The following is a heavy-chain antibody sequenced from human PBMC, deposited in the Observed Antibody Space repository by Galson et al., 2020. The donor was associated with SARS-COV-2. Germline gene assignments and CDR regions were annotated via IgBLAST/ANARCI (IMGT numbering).Heavy chain of an antibody. CDR3: AKDNKGYYYDSSGYHPYFQH. CDR1: GFTFDDYA. J-gene: IGHJ1*01. V-gene: IGHV3-43*02. D-gene: IGHD3-22*01. Sequence: TGGSLRLSCAASGFTFDDYAMHWVRQAPGKGLEWVSLISGDGGSTYYADSVKGRFTISRDNSKNSLYLQMNSLRTEDTPLHYCAKDNKGYYYDSSGYHPYFQHWGQGTLVTVSS. CDR2: ISGDGGST.